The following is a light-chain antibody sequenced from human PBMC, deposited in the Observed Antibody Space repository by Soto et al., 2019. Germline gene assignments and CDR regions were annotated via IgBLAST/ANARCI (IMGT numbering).Light chain of an antibody. J-gene: IGLJ2*01. V-gene: IGLV1-40*01. CDR2: GNS. Sequence: QLVLTQPPSVSGAPGQRVTTSCTGSSSNIGAGYDVHWYQQLPGTAPKLLIYGNSNRPSGVPDRFSGSKSGTSASLAITGLQAEDEADYYCQSYDSSLSGHVVFGGGTKLTVL. CDR1: SSNIGAGYD. CDR3: QSYDSSLSGHVV.